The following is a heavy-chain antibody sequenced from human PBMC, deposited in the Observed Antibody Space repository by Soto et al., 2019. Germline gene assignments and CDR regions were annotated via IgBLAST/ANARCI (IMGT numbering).Heavy chain of an antibody. V-gene: IGHV5-51*01. CDR2: IYPGDSDT. CDR3: ATPDPVVLVPAAMSPLDY. Sequence: GESLKISCKGSGYSFTTSWIGWVRQMPGKGLGWMGIIYPGDSDTRYSPSFQGQVTISADKSISTAYMELSSLRSEDTAVYYCATPDPVVLVPAAMSPLDYWGQGTLVTVSS. CDR1: GYSFTTSW. D-gene: IGHD2-2*01. J-gene: IGHJ4*02.